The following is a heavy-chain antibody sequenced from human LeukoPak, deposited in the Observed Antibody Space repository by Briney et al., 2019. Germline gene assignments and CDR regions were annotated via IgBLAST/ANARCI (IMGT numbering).Heavy chain of an antibody. CDR1: GFTFSNYG. Sequence: PGGSLRLSCAASGFTFSNYGMHWVRQAPGMGLEWVAVISNDGSSQYYADSVKGRFTISRDNSKNTLYLQMNSLRAEDTAVYYCAKDAAAATWAGDYFDHWGQGTLVTVSS. V-gene: IGHV3-30*18. D-gene: IGHD6-13*01. CDR2: ISNDGSSQ. J-gene: IGHJ4*02. CDR3: AKDAAAATWAGDYFDH.